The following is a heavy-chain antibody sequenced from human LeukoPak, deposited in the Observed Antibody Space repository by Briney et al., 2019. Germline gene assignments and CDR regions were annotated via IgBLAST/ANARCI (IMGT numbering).Heavy chain of an antibody. V-gene: IGHV3-21*01. CDR3: ARAKSSSWNRAFGY. CDR2: ISTSSSYI. D-gene: IGHD6-13*01. J-gene: IGHJ4*02. Sequence: GGSLRLSCAASGFTFSSYSMNWVRQAPGKGLEWLSSISTSSSYIYYADSVKGRFTISRDNAKNSLYLQMNSLRAEDTAVYYCARAKSSSWNRAFGYWGQGTLVTVSS. CDR1: GFTFSSYS.